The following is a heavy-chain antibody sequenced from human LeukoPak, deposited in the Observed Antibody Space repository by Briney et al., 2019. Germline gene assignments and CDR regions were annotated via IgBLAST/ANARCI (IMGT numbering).Heavy chain of an antibody. CDR1: GGSISGYY. CDR3: VRQPYISGAYYFDY. Sequence: SETLSLICTVSGGSISGYYWSWIRQPPGEGREWIGYILQTGSTTYNPSLESRVTMSVDMSKNQFSLQLSSVTAADTAIYYCVRQPYISGAYYFDYWGQGTLVTVSS. CDR2: ILQTGST. V-gene: IGHV4-59*08. D-gene: IGHD3-22*01. J-gene: IGHJ4*02.